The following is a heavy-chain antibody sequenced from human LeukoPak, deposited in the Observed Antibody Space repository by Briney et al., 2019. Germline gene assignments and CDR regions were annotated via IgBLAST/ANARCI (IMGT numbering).Heavy chain of an antibody. J-gene: IGHJ4*02. D-gene: IGHD3-9*01. V-gene: IGHV3-74*01. CDR3: ARGVDSGYSCDN. Sequence: PGGSLRLSCAASGFSFSNYWMHWVRQAPGKGLVWVSRINSDGRSTNYADSVKGRFTISRDNAKNSLYLRMNSLRAEDTAVYYCARGVDSGYSCDNWGRGTLDSLFS. CDR2: INSDGRST. CDR1: GFSFSNYW.